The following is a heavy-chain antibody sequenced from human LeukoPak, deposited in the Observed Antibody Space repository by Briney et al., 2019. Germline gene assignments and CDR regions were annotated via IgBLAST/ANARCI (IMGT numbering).Heavy chain of an antibody. Sequence: PGGSLRLSCAASGFTFSSYEMNWVRQAPGKGLEWVSYISSSGSTIYYADSVKGRFTIPRDNAKNSLYLQMNSLRAEDTAVYYCARDLYDSTGYYYPAPEYFQHWGQGTLVTVSS. CDR3: ARDLYDSTGYYYPAPEYFQH. J-gene: IGHJ1*01. V-gene: IGHV3-48*03. CDR2: ISSSGSTI. D-gene: IGHD3-22*01. CDR1: GFTFSSYE.